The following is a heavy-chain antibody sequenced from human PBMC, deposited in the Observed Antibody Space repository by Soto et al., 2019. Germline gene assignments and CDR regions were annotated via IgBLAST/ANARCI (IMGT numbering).Heavy chain of an antibody. CDR3: LPYGGKNLDY. V-gene: IGHV5-51*01. CDR2: IHPDDSDT. D-gene: IGHD2-15*01. Sequence: PGESLKISCKGFGYRFTSFWIGWVRQMPGKGLEWMGIIHPDDSDTKYNQPFRGQVTISADKSISTAYLQWSSLKASDTAMYFCLPYGGKNLDYWGQGTLVTVSS. J-gene: IGHJ4*02. CDR1: GYRFTSFW.